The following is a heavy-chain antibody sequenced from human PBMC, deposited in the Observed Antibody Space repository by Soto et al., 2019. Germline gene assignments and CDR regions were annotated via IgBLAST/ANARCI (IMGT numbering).Heavy chain of an antibody. V-gene: IGHV4-4*07. CDR3: ARDGPAHYYDSSGYYPDAFDI. J-gene: IGHJ3*02. CDR1: GGSISSYY. CDR2: IYTSGST. D-gene: IGHD3-22*01. Sequence: PSETLSLTCTVSGGSISSYYWSWIRQPAGKGLEWIGRIYTSGSTNYNPSLKSRVTMSVDTSKNQFSLKLSSVTAADTAVYYCARDGPAHYYDSSGYYPDAFDIWGQGTMVTVS.